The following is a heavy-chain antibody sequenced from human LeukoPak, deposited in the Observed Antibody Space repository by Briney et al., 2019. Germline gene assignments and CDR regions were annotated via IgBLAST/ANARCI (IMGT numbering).Heavy chain of an antibody. CDR3: ARVGYSYGLWPLVDY. Sequence: GSSVKVSCKASGGTFSSYAISWVRQAPGQGLEWMGGIIPISGTANYAQKFQGRVTITADESTSTAYMELSSLRSEDTAVYYCARVGYSYGLWPLVDYWGQGTLVTVSS. CDR1: GGTFSSYA. V-gene: IGHV1-69*01. CDR2: IIPISGTA. J-gene: IGHJ4*02. D-gene: IGHD5-18*01.